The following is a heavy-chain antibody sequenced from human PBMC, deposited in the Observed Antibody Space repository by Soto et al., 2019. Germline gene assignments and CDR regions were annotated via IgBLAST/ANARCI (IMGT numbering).Heavy chain of an antibody. Sequence: SVKVSCKASGFTFTSSAVQWVRQARGQRLEWIGWIVIGSGNTNYAQKFQERVTITRDMSTSTAYMELSSLRSEDTAVYYCAAVGMRYSNHDPWDYYGMDVWGQGTTVTVSS. V-gene: IGHV1-58*01. CDR2: IVIGSGNT. J-gene: IGHJ6*02. CDR1: GFTFTSSA. CDR3: AAVGMRYSNHDPWDYYGMDV. D-gene: IGHD4-4*01.